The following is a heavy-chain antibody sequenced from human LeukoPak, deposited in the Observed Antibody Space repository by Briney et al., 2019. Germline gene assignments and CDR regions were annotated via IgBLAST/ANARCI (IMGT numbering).Heavy chain of an antibody. CDR2: IIPILGIA. CDR3: ARGSHYYDSSGYYVA. J-gene: IGHJ5*02. Sequence: ASVKVSCKDSGGTFSSYAINWVRQAPGQGLEWMGRIIPILGIANYAQKFQGRVTITADKSTSTAYMELSSLRSEDTAVYYCARGSHYYDSSGYYVAWGQGTLVTVSS. CDR1: GGTFSSYA. D-gene: IGHD3-22*01. V-gene: IGHV1-69*04.